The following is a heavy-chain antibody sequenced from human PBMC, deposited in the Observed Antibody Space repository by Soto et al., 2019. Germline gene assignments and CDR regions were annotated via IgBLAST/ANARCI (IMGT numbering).Heavy chain of an antibody. J-gene: IGHJ4*02. D-gene: IGHD2-15*01. V-gene: IGHV3-9*02. CDR3: VSLKGRYSYGTQIDS. Sequence: GGSLRLSCAASGFTSDDGAMYWVRPVLGKGLEWVSSISWNSGNIGYADSVKGRFTTSRDNAENSLYLQMNSLRPEDTALYYFVSLKGRYSYGTQIDSRGQGPPVTGS. CDR2: ISWNSGNI. CDR1: GFTSDDGA.